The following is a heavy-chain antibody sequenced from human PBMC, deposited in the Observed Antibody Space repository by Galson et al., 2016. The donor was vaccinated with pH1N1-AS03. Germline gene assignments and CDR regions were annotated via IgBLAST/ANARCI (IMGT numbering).Heavy chain of an antibody. CDR2: IWYDGSNK. J-gene: IGHJ3*02. D-gene: IGHD5-24*01. CDR3: ARADGHNLVYAFDI. V-gene: IGHV3-33*01. Sequence: SLRLSCAASGFTFSAYAMHWVRQAPGKGLEWVAVIWYDGSNKYYADSVKGRFTISRDNSKNTLYLQMNSLRVDDTAVYYCARADGHNLVYAFDIWGQGTMVTVSS. CDR1: GFTFSAYA.